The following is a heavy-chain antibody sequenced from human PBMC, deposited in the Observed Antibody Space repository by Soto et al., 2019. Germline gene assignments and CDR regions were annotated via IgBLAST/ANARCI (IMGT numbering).Heavy chain of an antibody. Sequence: ASVKVSCKASGYTFTSYDINWVRQATGQGLEWMGWMNPNSGNTGYAQKFQGRVTMTTDESTSTAYMELSSLRSEDTAVYYCARLEGFWSGYSQSYYYYYGMDVWGQGTTVTVSS. CDR2: MNPNSGNT. CDR3: ARLEGFWSGYSQSYYYYYGMDV. V-gene: IGHV1-8*01. D-gene: IGHD3-3*01. CDR1: GYTFTSYD. J-gene: IGHJ6*02.